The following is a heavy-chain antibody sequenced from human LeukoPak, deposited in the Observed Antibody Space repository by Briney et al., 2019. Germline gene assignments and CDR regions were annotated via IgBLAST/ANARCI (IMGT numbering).Heavy chain of an antibody. CDR2: ISAYNGNT. CDR3: ARVPPSAHQLLSSDY. CDR1: GYTFTSYG. D-gene: IGHD2-2*01. Sequence: ASVKVSCKASGYTFTSYGISWVRQAPGQGLEWMGWISAYNGNTNYAQKLQGRVTMTTDTSMSTAYMELRSLRSDDTAVYYCARVPPSAHQLLSSDYWGQGTQVTVSS. J-gene: IGHJ4*02. V-gene: IGHV1-18*01.